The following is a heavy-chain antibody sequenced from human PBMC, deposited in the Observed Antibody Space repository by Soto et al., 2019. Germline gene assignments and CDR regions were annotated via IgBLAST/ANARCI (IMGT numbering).Heavy chain of an antibody. J-gene: IGHJ5*02. V-gene: IGHV1-69*01. CDR2: IIPIFGTA. CDR1: GGTFNSYA. CDR3: ARRAPPYYGSGTHWLDP. Sequence: QVQLVQSGAEVKKPGSSVKVSCKASGGTFNSYAISWVRQAPGQGLEWMGGIIPIFGTANYAQKFQGRVTITADESTSTAYMELSSLRSEDTAVYYCARRAPPYYGSGTHWLDPWCQGTLVTVSS. D-gene: IGHD3-10*01.